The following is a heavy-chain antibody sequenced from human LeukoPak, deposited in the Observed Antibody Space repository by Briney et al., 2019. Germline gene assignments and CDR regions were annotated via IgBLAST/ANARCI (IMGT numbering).Heavy chain of an antibody. CDR2: IKQDGSEK. Sequence: GGSLRLSCAASGFTFSSYWMSWVRQAPGKGLEWVANIKQDGSEKYYVDSVKGRFTISRDNAKNSLYLQMNSLRAEDTAVYYCARVAADFWSGYYFVYWGQGTLVTVSS. CDR1: GFTFSSYW. J-gene: IGHJ4*02. D-gene: IGHD3-3*01. CDR3: ARVAADFWSGYYFVY. V-gene: IGHV3-7*01.